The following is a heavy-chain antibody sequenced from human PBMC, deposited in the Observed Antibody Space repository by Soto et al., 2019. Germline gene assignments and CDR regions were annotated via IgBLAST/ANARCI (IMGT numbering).Heavy chain of an antibody. V-gene: IGHV5-10-1*01. J-gene: IGHJ4*02. CDR1: GYSFTNYW. Sequence: GESLKISCKGSGYSFTNYWITWVRQMPGKGLECMGRIDPSDSYTNYSPSFQGHVTISADKSISTAYLQWSSLKASDTAIYYCARHRIAATGPDHWGQGTLVTVSS. CDR3: ARHRIAATGPDH. CDR2: IDPSDSYT. D-gene: IGHD6-13*01.